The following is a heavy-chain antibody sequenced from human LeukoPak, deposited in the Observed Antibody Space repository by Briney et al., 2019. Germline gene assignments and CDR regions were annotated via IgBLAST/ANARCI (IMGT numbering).Heavy chain of an antibody. Sequence: GGSLRLSCAASGFAFSNGWMNWVRQAPGKGLEWVGRTASRADGGSTHYAAPVKDRFIISRDDSKNTLYLQINSLKTEDTAVYYCTTLAAGKFDYWGQGTLVTVSS. CDR1: GFAFSNGW. CDR3: TTLAAGKFDY. CDR2: TASRADGGST. D-gene: IGHD6-13*01. V-gene: IGHV3-15*07. J-gene: IGHJ4*02.